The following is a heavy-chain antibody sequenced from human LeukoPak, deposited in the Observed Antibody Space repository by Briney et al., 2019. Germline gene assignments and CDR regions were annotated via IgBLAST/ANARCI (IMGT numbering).Heavy chain of an antibody. J-gene: IGHJ4*02. Sequence: PGGSLRLSCAASGFTFSNYWMSWVRQAPGKGLEWVANIKQDGSAKYYVDSVKGRFTISRDNAKNSLSLQMNSLRAEDTAVYYCARDGRYCSDTSCYTGSDYWGQGTLVTVSS. CDR1: GFTFSNYW. D-gene: IGHD2-2*02. CDR2: IKQDGSAK. CDR3: ARDGRYCSDTSCYTGSDY. V-gene: IGHV3-7*01.